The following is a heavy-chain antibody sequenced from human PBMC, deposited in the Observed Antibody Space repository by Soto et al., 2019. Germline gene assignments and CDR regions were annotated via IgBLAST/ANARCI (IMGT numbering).Heavy chain of an antibody. CDR3: ARLQYNYYYVDV. Sequence: SETLSLTCTVSGGSFGGSSYYWGWIRQPPGKGLEWIGSIHYSGSTYNNPSLWGRVTISVDTPKNQFSLKVTSVTAADTAVYYCARLQYNYYYVDVWGRGTKVTVSS. CDR2: IHYSGST. V-gene: IGHV4-39*01. CDR1: GGSFGGSSYY. J-gene: IGHJ6*03. D-gene: IGHD1-20*01.